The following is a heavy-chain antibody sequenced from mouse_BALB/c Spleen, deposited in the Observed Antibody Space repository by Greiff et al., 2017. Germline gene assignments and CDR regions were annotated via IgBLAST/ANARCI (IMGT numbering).Heavy chain of an antibody. Sequence: EVQVVESGGGLVKPGGSLKLSCAASGFTFSDYYMYWVRQTPEKRLEWVATISDGGSYTYYPDSVKGRFTISRDNAKNNLYLQMSSLKSEDTAMYYCARENYRYDEGTWFAYWGQGTLVTVSA. CDR2: ISDGGSYT. J-gene: IGHJ3*01. CDR1: GFTFSDYY. V-gene: IGHV5-4*02. CDR3: ARENYRYDEGTWFAY. D-gene: IGHD2-14*01.